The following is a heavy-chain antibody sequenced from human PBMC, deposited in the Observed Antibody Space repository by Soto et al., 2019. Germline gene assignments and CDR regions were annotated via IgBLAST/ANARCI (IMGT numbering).Heavy chain of an antibody. CDR3: ARGWGYDSNDYYYAY. Sequence: QVQLVQSGAEVRKPGSSVKVSCKASGGTFSRHAISWVRQAPGQWLEWMGGIIPIFGTANHAQKFQGRVTIIADESTSTVDMELSSLRSEDTALYYCARGWGYDSNDYYYAYWGQGTLVIVSS. V-gene: IGHV1-69*01. CDR1: GGTFSRHA. D-gene: IGHD3-22*01. J-gene: IGHJ4*02. CDR2: IIPIFGTA.